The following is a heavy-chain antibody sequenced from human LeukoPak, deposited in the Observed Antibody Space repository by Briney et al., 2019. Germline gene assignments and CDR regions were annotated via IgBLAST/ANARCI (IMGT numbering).Heavy chain of an antibody. Sequence: GGSLRLSCAASGFSFSSSSMNWVRQAPGKGLEWVSSIGSGGAPTYYADSVKGRFTISRDNAKNSLYLQVNSLRGEDAAVYYCVTTTYCGGACYSGADYWGQGTLVTVSS. J-gene: IGHJ4*02. CDR1: GFSFSSSS. CDR2: IGSGGAPT. CDR3: VTTTYCGGACYSGADY. D-gene: IGHD2-21*02. V-gene: IGHV3-21*01.